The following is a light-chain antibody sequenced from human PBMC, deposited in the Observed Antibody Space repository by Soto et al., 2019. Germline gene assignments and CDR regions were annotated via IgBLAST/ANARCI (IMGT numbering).Light chain of an antibody. CDR1: QGVSSN. J-gene: IGKJ1*01. V-gene: IGKV3-15*01. CDR2: GAS. CDR3: QQFNNWPRGT. Sequence: EIVMTQSPDTLSVSPGERATLSCRASQGVSSNVAWYPQKPGQAPRLLIHGASTRATGIPARFSGTGSGTEFTLTISSLQSEDFGVYYCQQFNNWPRGTFGQGTKVEIK.